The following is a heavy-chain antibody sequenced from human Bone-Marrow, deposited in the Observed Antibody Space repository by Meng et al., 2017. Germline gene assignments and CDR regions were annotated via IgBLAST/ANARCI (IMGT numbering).Heavy chain of an antibody. J-gene: IGHJ3*02. D-gene: IGHD6-13*01. V-gene: IGHV1-46*01. CDR2: INPSGGST. CDR3: ARGIAAAGTDQSNDAFDI. CDR1: GYTFTSYY. Sequence: ASVKVSCKASGYTFTSYYMHWVRQAPGQGLEWMGIINPSGGSTSCAQKFQGRVTMTRDTSTTTVYMELSSLRSEDTAVYYCARGIAAAGTDQSNDAFDIWGQGTTVTVSS.